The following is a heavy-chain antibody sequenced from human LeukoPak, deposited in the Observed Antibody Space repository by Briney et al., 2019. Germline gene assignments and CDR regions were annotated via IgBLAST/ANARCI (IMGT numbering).Heavy chain of an antibody. CDR1: GGSFSSSSYY. D-gene: IGHD6-13*01. CDR3: ARHPTGQQLGSIDY. CDR2: IYYSGSA. Sequence: PSETLSLTCTVSGGSFSSSSYYWGWIRQPPGKGLEWIGSIYYSGSAYYSPSLRSRVTISVDTSKNQFSLKLTSVTAADTAVYHCARHPTGQQLGSIDYWGQGTLVTVSS. J-gene: IGHJ4*02. V-gene: IGHV4-39*01.